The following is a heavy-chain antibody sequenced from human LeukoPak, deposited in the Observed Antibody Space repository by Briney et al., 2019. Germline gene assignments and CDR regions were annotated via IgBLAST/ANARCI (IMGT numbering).Heavy chain of an antibody. CDR3: AKSEDQLLNPYYFDF. D-gene: IGHD2-2*02. V-gene: IGHV3-23*01. J-gene: IGHJ4*02. Sequence: PGGSLRLSCAASGFTFSSYAMSWVSQAPGKWLEWVSAISGSGGSTYYSDSVKSRCTISRDNSKNTLYLQMNSFVAEDTAVYYCAKSEDQLLNPYYFDFWGQGTLVTVSS. CDR2: ISGSGGST. CDR1: GFTFSSYA.